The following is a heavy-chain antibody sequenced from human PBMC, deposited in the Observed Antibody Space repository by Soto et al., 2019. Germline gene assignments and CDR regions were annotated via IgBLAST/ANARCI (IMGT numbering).Heavy chain of an antibody. CDR3: ERHGESSAWTYGMDV. CDR2: IYPGDSDT. V-gene: IGHV5-51*01. J-gene: IGHJ6*02. Sequence: GESLKISCKGSGYSFTSYWIGWVRQMPGKGLEWMGIIYPGDSDTRYSPSFQGQVTISADKSISTAYLQWSSLKASDTAMYYCERHGESSAWTYGMDVWGQGPTVTVYS. D-gene: IGHD7-27*01. CDR1: GYSFTSYW.